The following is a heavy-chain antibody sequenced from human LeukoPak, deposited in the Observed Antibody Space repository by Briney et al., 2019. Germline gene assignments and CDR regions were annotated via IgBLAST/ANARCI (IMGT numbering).Heavy chain of an antibody. J-gene: IGHJ4*02. D-gene: IGHD6-6*01. CDR2: LYYTGST. Sequence: PSETLSLTCTVSGGSISSSSYYWAWIRQPPGKGLEWIGSLYYTGSTNYSPSLKSRVTISVDRSKNQFSLKLSSVTAADTAVYYCARDGVAARTGDYWGQGTLVTVSS. CDR3: ARDGVAARTGDY. CDR1: GGSISSSSYY. V-gene: IGHV4-39*07.